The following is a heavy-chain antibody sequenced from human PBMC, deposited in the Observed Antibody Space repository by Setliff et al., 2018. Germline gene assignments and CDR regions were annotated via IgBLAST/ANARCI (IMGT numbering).Heavy chain of an antibody. J-gene: IGHJ4*02. Sequence: SVKVSCKASGGTFSSYAISWVRQAPGQGLEWMGGIIPNFGTANYAQKFQGRVTITTDESTSTAYMELSSLRSEDTAVYYCARSGGRYSGGSCPSGEYWGQGTLVTVSS. CDR2: IIPNFGTA. CDR3: ARSGGRYSGGSCPSGEY. D-gene: IGHD2-15*01. CDR1: GGTFSSYA. V-gene: IGHV1-69*05.